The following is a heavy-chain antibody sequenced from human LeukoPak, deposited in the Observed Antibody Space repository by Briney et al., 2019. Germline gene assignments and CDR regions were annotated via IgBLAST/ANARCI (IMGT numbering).Heavy chain of an antibody. CDR2: IYYTGNT. Sequence: SDTLSLTCTVSGDSINSYYWSRIEQPPGRGLEWIGYIYYTGNTNYNPSLKSRVTISIDTSKNQFSLKLSSVTAADTAMYYCARLYNHNWFDPWGQGTLVTVSS. CDR3: ARLYNHNWFDP. V-gene: IGHV4-59*07. D-gene: IGHD3-16*02. CDR1: GDSINSYY. J-gene: IGHJ5*02.